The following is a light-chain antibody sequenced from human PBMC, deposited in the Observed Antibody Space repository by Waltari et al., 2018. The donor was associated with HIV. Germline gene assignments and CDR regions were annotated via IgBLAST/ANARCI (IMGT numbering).Light chain of an antibody. CDR2: SSN. CDR1: TGPVSSRPS. J-gene: IGLJ2*01. Sequence: QTVVTQEPSLTVAPAGTLTLTCSSVTGPVSSRPSANWFQQKPGQPPSPLFYSSNRRHSATPARFSASLVGDRAALTLSNVWPDDQAVYFCMLFFRSSYLFGGGTKVTVL. V-gene: IGLV7-43*01. CDR3: MLFFRSSYL.